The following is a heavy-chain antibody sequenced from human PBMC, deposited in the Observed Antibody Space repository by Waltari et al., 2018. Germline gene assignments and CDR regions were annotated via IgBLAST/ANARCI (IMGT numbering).Heavy chain of an antibody. CDR3: ATDPNDYIAFDI. V-gene: IGHV4-34*01. J-gene: IGHJ3*02. D-gene: IGHD4-4*01. CDR2: INHSGST. CDR1: GGSFSGYY. Sequence: QVQLQQWGAGLLKPSETLSLTCAVYGGSFSGYYWSWIRQPPGKGLEWIGEINHSGSTNDNPSLKSRVTIAVDTSKNQFSLKLSSVTAADTAVYDCATDPNDYIAFDIWGQGTMVTVSS.